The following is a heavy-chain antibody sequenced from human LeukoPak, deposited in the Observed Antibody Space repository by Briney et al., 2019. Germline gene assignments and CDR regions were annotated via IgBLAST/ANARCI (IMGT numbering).Heavy chain of an antibody. Sequence: GGSLRLSCAASGFTFSSDSMNWVRQAPGKGLEWVSSISSSSSYIYYADSVKGRFTISRDNAKNSLYLQMNSLRAEDTAVYYCARGRGWELLGGAFDYWGQGTLVTVSS. D-gene: IGHD1-26*01. J-gene: IGHJ4*02. CDR1: GFTFSSDS. CDR2: ISSSSSYI. V-gene: IGHV3-21*01. CDR3: ARGRGWELLGGAFDY.